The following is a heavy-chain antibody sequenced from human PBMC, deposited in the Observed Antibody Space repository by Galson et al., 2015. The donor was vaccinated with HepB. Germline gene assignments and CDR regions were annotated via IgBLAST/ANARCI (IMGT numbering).Heavy chain of an antibody. J-gene: IGHJ4*02. V-gene: IGHV1-46*03. CDR2: INPSGGST. D-gene: IGHD5-18*01. CDR3: ARTPWAPQYSYGYDY. Sequence: QSGAEVKRPGESLTISCKASGYTFTSYYMHWVRRAPGQGLEWMGIINPSGGSTSYAQKFQGRVTMTRDTSTSTVYMELSSLRSEDTAVYYCARTPWAPQYSYGYDYWGQGTLVTVSS. CDR1: GYTFTSYY.